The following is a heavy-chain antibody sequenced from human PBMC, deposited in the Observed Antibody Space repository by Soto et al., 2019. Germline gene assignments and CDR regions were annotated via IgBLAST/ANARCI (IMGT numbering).Heavy chain of an antibody. CDR1: GLNFEKCS. J-gene: IGHJ4*02. D-gene: IGHD2-15*01. V-gene: IGHV3-21*04. Sequence: GGSLRLSCAASGLNFEKCSMNWVRQPPGKGPEWLASIGPASTYIRYADSVKGRFTISRDNARNSLSLQMMSLRADDTAMYFCAADTGDIEVVPATTWGQGTLVTVSS. CDR3: AADTGDIEVVPATT. CDR2: IGPASTYI.